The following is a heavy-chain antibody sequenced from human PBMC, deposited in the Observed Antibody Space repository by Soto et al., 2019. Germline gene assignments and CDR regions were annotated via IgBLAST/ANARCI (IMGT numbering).Heavy chain of an antibody. CDR3: ARVGTMIVVASYYFDY. J-gene: IGHJ4*02. CDR1: GGTFSSYA. Sequence: QVQLVQSGAEVKKPGSSVKVSCKASGGTFSSYAISWVRQAPGQGLEWMGGIIPIFGTANYAQKFQGRVTITADESTSTAYMERSSLRSEDTAVYYCARVGTMIVVASYYFDYWGQGTLVTVSS. V-gene: IGHV1-69*12. D-gene: IGHD3-22*01. CDR2: IIPIFGTA.